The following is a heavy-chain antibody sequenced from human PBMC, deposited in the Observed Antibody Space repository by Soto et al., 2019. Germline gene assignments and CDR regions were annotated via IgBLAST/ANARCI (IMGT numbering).Heavy chain of an antibody. CDR1: GGTFSSYA. CDR3: VRVVAIPGYPDN. D-gene: IGHD5-12*01. Sequence: QVQLVQSGAEVRQPASSVKVSCKTSGGTFSSYAISWVRQAPGQGLEWMGGIVPIVDTSTYAQEFQGRVTITADESTSTVYMELSSLRSDDTAVYYCVRVVAIPGYPDNWGQGTXXT. V-gene: IGHV1-69*12. J-gene: IGHJ4*02. CDR2: IVPIVDTS.